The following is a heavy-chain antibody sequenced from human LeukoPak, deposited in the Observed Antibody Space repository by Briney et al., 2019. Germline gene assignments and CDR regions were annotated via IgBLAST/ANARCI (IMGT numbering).Heavy chain of an antibody. J-gene: IGHJ4*02. V-gene: IGHV1-69*06. CDR2: IIPIFGTA. CDR3: ARRRYCSSTSCLDY. Sequence: SVKVSCKASGGTFSSYAISWVRQAPGQGLEWMGGIIPIFGTANYAQKFQGRVTITADKSTSTAYMELSSLRSEDTAVYYCARRRYCSSTSCLDYWGQGTLVTVSS. CDR1: GGTFSSYA. D-gene: IGHD2-2*01.